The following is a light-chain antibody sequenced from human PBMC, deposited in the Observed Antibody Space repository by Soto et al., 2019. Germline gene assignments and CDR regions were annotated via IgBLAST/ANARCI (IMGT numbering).Light chain of an antibody. CDR3: QHYDGSPPRYT. Sequence: EIGLTQSPATLSLSPGERATLSCRASQSVSSNYLAWYQQRPGQAPRLVISGASSRAAAIPDRFSGSGSGTDFTLTISRLEPEDFAVYYCQHYDGSPPRYTFGQGTKLEIK. J-gene: IGKJ2*01. V-gene: IGKV3-20*01. CDR1: QSVSSNY. CDR2: GAS.